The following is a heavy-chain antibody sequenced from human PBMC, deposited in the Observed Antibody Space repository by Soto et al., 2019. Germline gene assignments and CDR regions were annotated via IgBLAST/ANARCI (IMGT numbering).Heavy chain of an antibody. V-gene: IGHV3-23*01. Sequence: VGSLRLSCAASGFTFSSYAMSWVRRGPGKGLEWVSAISGSSGSTYYADSVKGRFTISRDNSKNTLYLKMNSLRAEDTAVYYCARWGITTADYYYYGMDVWGQGTTVTVSS. J-gene: IGHJ6*02. CDR1: GFTFSSYA. D-gene: IGHD1-1*01. CDR2: ISGSSGST. CDR3: ARWGITTADYYYYGMDV.